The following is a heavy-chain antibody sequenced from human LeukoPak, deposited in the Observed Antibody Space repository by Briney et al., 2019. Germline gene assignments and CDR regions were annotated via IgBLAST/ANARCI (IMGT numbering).Heavy chain of an antibody. Sequence: SETLSLTCAVYGGSFSGYYWSWIRQPPGKGLEWIGEINHSGVINDNPSLKSRVTLSVDTSKNQFSLKLSSVTAADTAVYYCARRRNDVYRVAFDIWGQGTMVTVSS. J-gene: IGHJ3*02. CDR1: GGSFSGYY. CDR3: ARRRNDVYRVAFDI. V-gene: IGHV4-34*01. CDR2: INHSGVI. D-gene: IGHD1-1*01.